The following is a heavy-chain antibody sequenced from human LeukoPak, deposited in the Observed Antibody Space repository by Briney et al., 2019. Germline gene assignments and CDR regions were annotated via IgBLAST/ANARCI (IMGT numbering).Heavy chain of an antibody. J-gene: IGHJ3*02. CDR3: ARDFVAGRLNAFDI. V-gene: IGHV4-4*07. Sequence: KPSETLSLTCTVSGGSISSYYWSWIRQPAGKGLEWFGRIYTSGSTNYNPSLKSRVTMSVDTSKNQFSLKLSSVTAADTAVYYCARDFVAGRLNAFDIWGQGTMVTVSS. CDR1: GGSISSYY. D-gene: IGHD6-19*01. CDR2: IYTSGST.